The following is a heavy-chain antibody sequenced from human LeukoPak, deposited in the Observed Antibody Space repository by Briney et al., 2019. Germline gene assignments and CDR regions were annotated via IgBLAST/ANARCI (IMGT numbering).Heavy chain of an antibody. V-gene: IGHV1-69*04. D-gene: IGHD1-26*01. CDR3: ARGRYSGSYNDAFDI. J-gene: IGHJ3*02. CDR1: GGTFSSYA. CDR2: IIPILGIA. Sequence: GASVKVSCKASGGTFSSYAISWVRQAPGQGLEWMGRIIPILGIANYAQKFQGRVTITADKSTSTAYMELSSLRSEDTAVYYCARGRYSGSYNDAFDIWGQGTMVTVSS.